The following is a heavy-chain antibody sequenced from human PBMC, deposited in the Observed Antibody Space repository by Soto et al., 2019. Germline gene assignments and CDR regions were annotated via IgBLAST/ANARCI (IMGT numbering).Heavy chain of an antibody. CDR3: AREIMPLTNDWYFDL. CDR1: GVTIISYY. CDR2: IYYSGST. J-gene: IGHJ2*01. Sequence: SETLSLTCTVSGVTIISYYGSWIRQPTGKGLEWIGYIYYSGSTNYNPSLKSRVTISVDTSKNQFSLRLSSVTAADTAVYYCAREIMPLTNDWYFDLWGRGTLVTVSS. V-gene: IGHV4-59*12. D-gene: IGHD2-8*01.